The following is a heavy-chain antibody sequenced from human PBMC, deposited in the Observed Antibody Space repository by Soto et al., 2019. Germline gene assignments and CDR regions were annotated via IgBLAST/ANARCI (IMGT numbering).Heavy chain of an antibody. CDR3: TTDYYYDSSGYYYWNGY. CDR2: IKSKTDGGTT. D-gene: IGHD3-22*01. J-gene: IGHJ4*02. V-gene: IGHV3-15*07. CDR1: GFTFRNAW. Sequence: GSLRLSCAASGFTFRNAWMNWVRQAPGKGLEWVGRIKSKTDGGTTDYAAPVKGRFTISRDDSKNTLYLQMNSLKTEDTAVYYCTTDYYYDSSGYYYWNGYWGQGTLVTVSS.